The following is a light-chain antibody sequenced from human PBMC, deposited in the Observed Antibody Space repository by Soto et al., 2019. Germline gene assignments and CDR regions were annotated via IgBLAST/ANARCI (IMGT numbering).Light chain of an antibody. CDR2: EVS. V-gene: IGLV2-14*01. CDR3: TSYTGISTYL. Sequence: QSVLTQPASVSGSPGQSITISCTGTSSDVGDYNYVSWYQQYPGKAPKLMIYEVSNRPSGISNRFSGSKSGNTASLTIPGLQAEDEADYYCTSYTGISTYLFGTGTKLTVL. J-gene: IGLJ1*01. CDR1: SSDVGDYNY.